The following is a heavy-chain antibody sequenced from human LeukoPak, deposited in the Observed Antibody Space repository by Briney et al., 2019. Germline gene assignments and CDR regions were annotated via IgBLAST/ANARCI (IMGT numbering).Heavy chain of an antibody. CDR1: GFTFSSYE. D-gene: IGHD2-2*01. CDR3: ARVMGRYCSNTSCYVDY. Sequence: PGGSLRLSCAASGFTFSSYEMNWVRQAPGKGLEWVSYISSSGSTIYYADSVKGRFTISRDNAKNSLYLQMNSLRAEDTAVYYCARVMGRYCSNTSCYVDYWGQGTLVTVSS. V-gene: IGHV3-48*03. CDR2: ISSSGSTI. J-gene: IGHJ4*02.